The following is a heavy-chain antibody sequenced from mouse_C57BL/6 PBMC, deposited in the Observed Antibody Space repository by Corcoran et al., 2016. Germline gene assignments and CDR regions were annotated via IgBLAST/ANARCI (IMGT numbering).Heavy chain of an antibody. CDR1: GYTFTDYY. V-gene: IGHV1-26*01. CDR3: ASFYDGYPLAY. CDR2: INPNNGGT. D-gene: IGHD2-3*01. J-gene: IGHJ3*01. Sequence: EVQLQQSGPELVKPGASVKISCKASGYTFTDYYMNWVKQSHGKSLEWIGDINPNNGGTSYNQKFKGKATLTVDKSSSTAYMELRSLTSEDSAVYYCASFYDGYPLAYWGQGTLVTVSA.